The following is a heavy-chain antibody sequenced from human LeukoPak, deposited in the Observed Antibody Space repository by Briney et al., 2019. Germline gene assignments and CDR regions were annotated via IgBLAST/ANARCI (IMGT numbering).Heavy chain of an antibody. CDR2: ISSSGSTI. Sequence: GGSLRLSCAASGFTFSSYEMNWVRQAPGKGLDWVSYISSSGSTIYYADSVKGRFTISRDNAKNSMYLQMNSLRAEDTAVYYCAELGITMIGGVWGKGTTVTISS. V-gene: IGHV3-48*03. D-gene: IGHD3-10*02. CDR1: GFTFSSYE. J-gene: IGHJ6*04. CDR3: AELGITMIGGV.